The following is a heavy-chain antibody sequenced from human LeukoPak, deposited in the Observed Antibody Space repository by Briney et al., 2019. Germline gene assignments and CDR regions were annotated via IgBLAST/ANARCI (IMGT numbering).Heavy chain of an antibody. D-gene: IGHD2-2*01. Sequence: TGGSLRLSCAASGFTFSAYGMHWVRQAPGKGLEWVAVIWSDGGKSYNSDSVKGRFTISRDNSKNTLYLQMNSLRADDTAVYYCATDSIGPATDFDYWGQGTLVTVSS. CDR1: GFTFSAYG. CDR3: ATDSIGPATDFDY. V-gene: IGHV3-33*01. J-gene: IGHJ4*02. CDR2: IWSDGGKS.